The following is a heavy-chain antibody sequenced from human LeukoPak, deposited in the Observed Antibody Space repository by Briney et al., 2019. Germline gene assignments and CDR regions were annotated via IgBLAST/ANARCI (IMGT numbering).Heavy chain of an antibody. CDR2: INPNSAGT. D-gene: IGHD3-16*02. J-gene: IGHJ5*02. V-gene: IGHV1-2*02. CDR1: GYTFTGYY. Sequence: ASVKVSCKASGYTFTGYYMHWVRQASGQGLEWMGWINPNSAGTNYAQKFQGRVTMTRDTSISTAYMELSRLRSDDTAVYYCARGGDYVWGSYRDNWFDPWGQGTLVTVSS. CDR3: ARGGDYVWGSYRDNWFDP.